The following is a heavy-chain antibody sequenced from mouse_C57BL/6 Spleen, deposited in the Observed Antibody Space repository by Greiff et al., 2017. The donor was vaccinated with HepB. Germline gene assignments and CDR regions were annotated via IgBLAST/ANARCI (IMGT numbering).Heavy chain of an antibody. V-gene: IGHV1-15*01. CDR3: TTGTLDY. Sequence: QVQLQQSGAELVRPGALVTLSCKASGYTFTDYEMHWVKQTPVHGLEWIGAIDPETGGTAYNQKFKGKAILTADKSSSTAYMELRSLTSEDSAVYYCTTGTLDYWGQGTTLTVSS. D-gene: IGHD4-1*01. CDR1: GYTFTDYE. CDR2: IDPETGGT. J-gene: IGHJ2*01.